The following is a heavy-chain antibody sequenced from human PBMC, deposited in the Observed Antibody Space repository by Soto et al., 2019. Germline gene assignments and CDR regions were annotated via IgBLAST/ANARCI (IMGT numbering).Heavy chain of an antibody. Sequence: SETLSLTCTVSGDSISSYYWSWIRQPPGKGLEWIGYIFHTGSANYNPSLKSRVTISIDTSKNQFSLRLSSVTAADTAVYYCARPPYTSGAYYFDYWGQGTPVTVSS. V-gene: IGHV4-59*08. CDR3: ARPPYTSGAYYFDY. J-gene: IGHJ4*02. D-gene: IGHD6-19*01. CDR2: IFHTGSA. CDR1: GDSISSYY.